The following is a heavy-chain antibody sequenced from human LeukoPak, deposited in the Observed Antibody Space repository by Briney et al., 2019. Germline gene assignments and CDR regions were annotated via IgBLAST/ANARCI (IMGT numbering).Heavy chain of an antibody. CDR1: GGTFISYA. D-gene: IGHD3-22*01. Sequence: SVKVSCKASGGTFISYAISWVRQAPGQGLEWMGGIIPIFGTTNYAQKFQGRVTITADESTSTAYMELSSLRSEDTAVYYCAGGGARREYYYDSSGYYYDFDYWGQGTLVTVSS. J-gene: IGHJ4*02. CDR2: IIPIFGTT. V-gene: IGHV1-69*13. CDR3: AGGGARREYYYDSSGYYYDFDY.